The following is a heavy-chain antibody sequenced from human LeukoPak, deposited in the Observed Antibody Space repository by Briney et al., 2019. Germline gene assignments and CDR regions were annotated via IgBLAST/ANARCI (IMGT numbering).Heavy chain of an antibody. CDR3: AKGAGSGDYYYYYYMDV. D-gene: IGHD3-10*01. CDR2: ISSSGSTI. Sequence: GGSLRLSCAASGFTLSDYYMSWIRQAPGKGLEWVSYISSSGSTIYYADSVKGRFTISRDNAKNSLYLQMNSLRAEDTAVYYCAKGAGSGDYYYYYYMDVWGKGTTVTVSS. V-gene: IGHV3-11*04. CDR1: GFTLSDYY. J-gene: IGHJ6*03.